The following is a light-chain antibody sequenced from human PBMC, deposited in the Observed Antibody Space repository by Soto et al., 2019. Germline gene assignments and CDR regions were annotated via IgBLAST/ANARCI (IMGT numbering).Light chain of an antibody. J-gene: IGKJ5*01. CDR3: QQSYSTPRIT. CDR2: AAS. CDR1: QDIGSW. Sequence: DIQMTQSPSSVSASVGDRVTITCRASQDIGSWFAWYQQKPGKAPKLLIYAASSLQSGVPSRFSGRGSGTDFTLTISSLQPEDFATYYCQQSYSTPRITFGQGTRLEIK. V-gene: IGKV1-12*01.